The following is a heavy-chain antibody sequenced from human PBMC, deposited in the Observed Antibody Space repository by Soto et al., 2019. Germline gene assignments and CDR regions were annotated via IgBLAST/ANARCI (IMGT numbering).Heavy chain of an antibody. CDR2: IIPIFGTA. CDR1: GGTFSSYA. D-gene: IGHD2-2*01. V-gene: IGHV1-69*13. J-gene: IGHJ5*02. CDR3: ASSYCSSPSCVFDP. Sequence: SVKVSCKASGGTFSSYAINWVRQAPGQGLEWMGGIIPIFGTANYAQKFQGRVTITADESTSTAYMELSSLRSEDTAIYYCASSYCSSPSCVFDPWGQGTLVTVSS.